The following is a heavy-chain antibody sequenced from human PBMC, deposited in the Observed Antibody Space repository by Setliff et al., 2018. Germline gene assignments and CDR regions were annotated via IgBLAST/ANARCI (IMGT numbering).Heavy chain of an antibody. D-gene: IGHD6-6*01. CDR1: GGTFSSYA. CDR3: AKEGNKYGYSSGWFDP. V-gene: IGHV1-69*05. CDR2: IIPIYGTA. Sequence: ASVKVSCKASGGTFSSYAISWVRQAPGQGLEWMGGIIPIYGTANYAQKFQGRVTITTDESTSTAYMELTSLRSEDTAVYYCAKEGNKYGYSSGWFDPWGQGTLVTSPQ. J-gene: IGHJ5*02.